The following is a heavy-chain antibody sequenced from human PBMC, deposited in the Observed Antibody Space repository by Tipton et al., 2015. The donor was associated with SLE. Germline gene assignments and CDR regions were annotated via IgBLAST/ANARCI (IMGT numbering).Heavy chain of an antibody. CDR2: VHYSGTT. V-gene: IGHV4-59*01. CDR1: YGSINTFY. CDR3: ARREQLGYNWFDP. D-gene: IGHD1-26*01. J-gene: IGHJ5*02. Sequence: TLSLTCSVSYGSINTFYWSWIRKPPGKSLEWIGHVHYSGTTNYNPSVRSRVTISVDASKNQVSLKLTSVTAADTAIYYCARREQLGYNWFDPWGQGTLVTVSS.